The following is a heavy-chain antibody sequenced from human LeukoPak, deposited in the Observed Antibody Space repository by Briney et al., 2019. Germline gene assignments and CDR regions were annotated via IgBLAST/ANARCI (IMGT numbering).Heavy chain of an antibody. D-gene: IGHD2-2*02. J-gene: IGHJ5*02. CDR3: ARVVVVVPAAIRRWFDP. Sequence: ASVKVSCKASGYTFTSYGISWVRQAPGQGLEWMGWIGAYNGNTNYAQKLQGRVTMTTDTSTSTAYMELRSLRSDDTAVYYCARVVVVVPAAIRRWFDPWGQGTLVTVSS. CDR1: GYTFTSYG. CDR2: IGAYNGNT. V-gene: IGHV1-18*01.